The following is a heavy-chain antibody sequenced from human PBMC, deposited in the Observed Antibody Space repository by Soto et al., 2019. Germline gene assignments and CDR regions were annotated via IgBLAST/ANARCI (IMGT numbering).Heavy chain of an antibody. Sequence: QVQLVQSGAEVKKPGASVKVSCKASGYTFTNYGVSWVRQAPGQGLEWMGWINTYNGNTNYAQKFQGRVTMTTDTSTSTAYMGLRSLRSDDTAVYYCAKVQEKWSKFFDFWGQGALVTVSS. CDR3: AKVQEKWSKFFDF. CDR2: INTYNGNT. D-gene: IGHD2-15*01. CDR1: GYTFTNYG. V-gene: IGHV1-18*01. J-gene: IGHJ4*02.